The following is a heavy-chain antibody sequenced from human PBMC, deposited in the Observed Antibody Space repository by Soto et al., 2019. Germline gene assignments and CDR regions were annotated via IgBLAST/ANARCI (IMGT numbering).Heavy chain of an antibody. Sequence: ASVKVSCKASGGTFSSYAISWVRQAPGQGLEWMGGIIPIFGTANYAQKFQGRVTITADKSTSTAHMELSSLRSEDTAVYYCARARDGYYGSGSYYPDYYGMDVWGQGTTVTVSS. CDR2: IIPIFGTA. V-gene: IGHV1-69*06. J-gene: IGHJ6*02. D-gene: IGHD3-10*01. CDR3: ARARDGYYGSGSYYPDYYGMDV. CDR1: GGTFSSYA.